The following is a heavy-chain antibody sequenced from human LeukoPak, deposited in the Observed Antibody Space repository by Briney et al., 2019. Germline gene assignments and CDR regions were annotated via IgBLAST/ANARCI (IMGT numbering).Heavy chain of an antibody. CDR1: GFTFRTYA. V-gene: IGHV3-21*01. J-gene: IGHJ4*02. D-gene: IGHD6-13*01. Sequence: GGSLRLSCAASGFTFRTYAVDWVRQAPGKGLEWVSTITSSSSHIYYADSVKGRFTISRDNAENSLYLQMNSLRVEVTAVYYCARGIAADEEHYWGQGTLVTVSS. CDR2: ITSSSSHI. CDR3: ARGIAADEEHY.